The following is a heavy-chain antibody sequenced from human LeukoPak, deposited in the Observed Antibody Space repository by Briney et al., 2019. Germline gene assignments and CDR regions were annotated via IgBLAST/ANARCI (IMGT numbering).Heavy chain of an antibody. Sequence: GGSLRLSCAASGFTVSSNYMSWVRQAPGKGLEWVSVIYSGGSTYYADSVKGRFTISRDNSKNTLYLQMNSLRAEDTAVYYCARDRGDGYLSFDYWGQGTLVTVSS. D-gene: IGHD5-24*01. V-gene: IGHV3-66*01. J-gene: IGHJ4*02. CDR1: GFTVSSNY. CDR3: ARDRGDGYLSFDY. CDR2: IYSGGST.